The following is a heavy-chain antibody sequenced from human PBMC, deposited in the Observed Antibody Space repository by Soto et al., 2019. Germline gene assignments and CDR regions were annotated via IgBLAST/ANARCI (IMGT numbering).Heavy chain of an antibody. J-gene: IGHJ4*02. V-gene: IGHV3-30*04. Sequence: QVQLVESGGGVVQPGRSLRLSCAVSGFIFKNYALNWVRQAPGKGLEWVASITRDGYNKYYADSVKGRFTISRDNSKNTPSLQMAALRVEDPSVYYCTKSSGGSSSVGMDYWGPGTLVTVSS. CDR1: GFIFKNYA. D-gene: IGHD6-6*01. CDR3: TKSSGGSSSVGMDY. CDR2: ITRDGYNK.